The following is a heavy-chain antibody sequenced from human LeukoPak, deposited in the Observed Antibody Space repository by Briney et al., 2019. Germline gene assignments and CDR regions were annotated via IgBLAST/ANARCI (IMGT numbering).Heavy chain of an antibody. Sequence: ASVKVSCKASGYTFTSYDINWVRQATGQGLEWMGRIIPILGIANYAQKFQGRVTITADKSTSTAYMELSSLRSEDTAVYYCARELDYGEGLNWFDPWGQGTLVTVSS. J-gene: IGHJ5*02. V-gene: IGHV1-69*04. CDR2: IIPILGIA. CDR1: GYTFTSYD. D-gene: IGHD4-17*01. CDR3: ARELDYGEGLNWFDP.